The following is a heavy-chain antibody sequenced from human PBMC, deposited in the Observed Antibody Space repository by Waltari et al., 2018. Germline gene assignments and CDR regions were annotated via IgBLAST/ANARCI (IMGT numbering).Heavy chain of an antibody. CDR1: GGSISSSTYF. D-gene: IGHD1-1*01. Sequence: QVQLQESGPGLVRPSETLSLNCTVSGGSISSSTYFWAWVRQPPGKGLEWIGSIYYSEITYYNQSLKSRVTISGDTSKNQFSLNLSSVTAADSAVYYCARSTGIPTGHYMDVWGKGTTVTISS. V-gene: IGHV4-39*07. CDR2: IYYSEIT. CDR3: ARSTGIPTGHYMDV. J-gene: IGHJ6*03.